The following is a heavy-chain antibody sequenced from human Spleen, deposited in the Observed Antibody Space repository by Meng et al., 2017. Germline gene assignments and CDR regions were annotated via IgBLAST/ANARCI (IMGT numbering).Heavy chain of an antibody. Sequence: QVQLQQWGAGLLKPSETLSLTCAVYGGSFSGYYWSWIRQPPGKGLEWIGEINHSGSTNYNPSLKSRVTISVDTSKNQFSLKLSSVTAADTAVYYCVRSPYRYFASNNWFDPWGQGTLVTVSS. CDR3: VRSPYRYFASNNWFDP. CDR1: GGSFSGYY. CDR2: INHSGST. D-gene: IGHD3-9*01. J-gene: IGHJ5*02. V-gene: IGHV4-34*01.